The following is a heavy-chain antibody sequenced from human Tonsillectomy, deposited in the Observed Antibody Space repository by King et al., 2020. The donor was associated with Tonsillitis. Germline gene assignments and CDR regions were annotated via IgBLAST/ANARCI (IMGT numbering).Heavy chain of an antibody. CDR3: ARERVRSEYYHSSGFDY. D-gene: IGHD3-22*01. CDR1: GGSISSGGYS. V-gene: IGHV4-30-2*01. CDR2: IYYSGST. Sequence: QLQESGSGLVKPSQTLSLTCAVSGGSISSGGYSWSWIRQPPGKGLEWIGYIYYSGSTYYNPSLKSRVTISVDRSKNQFSLKLSSVTAADTAMYYCARERVRSEYYHSSGFDYWGQGTLVTVSS. J-gene: IGHJ4*02.